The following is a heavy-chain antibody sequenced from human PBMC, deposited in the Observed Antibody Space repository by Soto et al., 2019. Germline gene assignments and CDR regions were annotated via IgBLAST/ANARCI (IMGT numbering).Heavy chain of an antibody. J-gene: IGHJ4*02. CDR1: GDSLITNNW. Sequence: ASETLSLTCAVSGDSLITNNWWSWVRQTPGKGLEWIGEVFHNGHANYNPSLRSRVTMSIDTSKNQYSLQLTSVTAADTAIYYCARDAAVPGESDRFDYWGQGALVTVSS. V-gene: IGHV4-4*02. CDR2: VFHNGHA. D-gene: IGHD6-19*01. CDR3: ARDAAVPGESDRFDY.